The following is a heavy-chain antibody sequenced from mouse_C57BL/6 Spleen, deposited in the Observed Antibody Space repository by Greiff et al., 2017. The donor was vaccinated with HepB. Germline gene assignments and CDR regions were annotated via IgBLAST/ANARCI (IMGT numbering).Heavy chain of an antibody. J-gene: IGHJ2*01. V-gene: IGHV5-9*01. Sequence: DVQLVESGGGLVKPGGSLKLSCAASGFTFSSYTMSWVRQTPEKRLEWVATISGGGGNTYYPDSVKGRFTISRDNAKNTLYLQMSSLRSEDTALYYCARHITTVVAHFDYWGQGTTLTVSS. CDR2: ISGGGGNT. CDR1: GFTFSSYT. CDR3: ARHITTVVAHFDY. D-gene: IGHD1-1*01.